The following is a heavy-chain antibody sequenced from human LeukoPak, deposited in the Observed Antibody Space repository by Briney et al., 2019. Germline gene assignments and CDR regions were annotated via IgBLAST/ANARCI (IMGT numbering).Heavy chain of an antibody. CDR2: IYPGDSDI. V-gene: IGHV5-51*01. CDR3: VRRTTGEYYFDY. CDR1: GYRFTIYW. D-gene: IGHD7-27*01. J-gene: IGHJ4*02. Sequence: GESLKISCKGSGYRFTIYWIGWLRQMPGRGLEWIGIIYPGDSDIRYSPSFQGQVNISADKSISTAYLQWSSLKASDTAMYYCVRRTTGEYYFDYWGQGTLVTVSS.